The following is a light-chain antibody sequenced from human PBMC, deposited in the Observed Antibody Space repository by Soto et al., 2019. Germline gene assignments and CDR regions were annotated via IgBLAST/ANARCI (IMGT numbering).Light chain of an antibody. CDR3: QQYHSYSAHT. Sequence: DIQMTHSPSTLSASVGDRVTITCRASQSIGRWLAWYQQKPGKAPQVLIYDASTLQGGVPSRFGGSVSGTEFTLTITSLQPDDFATYYWQQYHSYSAHTFGQGPNLES. J-gene: IGKJ2*01. CDR1: QSIGRW. V-gene: IGKV1-5*01. CDR2: DAS.